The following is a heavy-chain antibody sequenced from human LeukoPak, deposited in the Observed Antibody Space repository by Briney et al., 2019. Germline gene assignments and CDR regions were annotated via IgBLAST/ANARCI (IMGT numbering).Heavy chain of an antibody. CDR3: ARDAPGDGSGYSYAAHYFDY. CDR1: GFTFSNYA. J-gene: IGHJ4*02. Sequence: PGGSLRLSCAASGFTFSNYAMHWVRQAPGKGLEWVAVISFDGSDESYADSVKGQFTISRDNSMNTLYLHMNSLRAEDTAVYYCARDAPGDGSGYSYAAHYFDYWGQGTLVTVSS. CDR2: ISFDGSDE. D-gene: IGHD3-22*01. V-gene: IGHV3-30*01.